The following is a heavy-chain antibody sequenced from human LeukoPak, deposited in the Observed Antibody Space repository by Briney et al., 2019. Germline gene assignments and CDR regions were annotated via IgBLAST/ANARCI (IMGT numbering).Heavy chain of an antibody. J-gene: IGHJ6*03. CDR1: GFTFSSYA. CDR2: ISSNGGSP. V-gene: IGHV3-64*01. D-gene: IGHD2-8*01. CDR3: ARPSREEDPDGVPRWYYMDV. Sequence: GGSLRLSCAASGFTFSSYAMHWVRQAPGKGLEYVSAISSNGGSPYYANSVKGRFTISRDNSKNTLYLQMGSLRAEDMAVYYCARPSREEDPDGVPRWYYMDVWGKGTTVTVSS.